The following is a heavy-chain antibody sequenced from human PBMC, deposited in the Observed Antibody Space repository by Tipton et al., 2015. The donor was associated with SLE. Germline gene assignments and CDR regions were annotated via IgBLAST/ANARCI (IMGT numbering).Heavy chain of an antibody. D-gene: IGHD3-9*01. J-gene: IGHJ4*02. Sequence: TLSLTCTVSGGSISSYYWSWIRQPPGQGLEWIGYFYYSGSTNYNPSLKSRVTISVDTSKNQFSLKLSSVTAADTAVYYCARSYYDIVPPRNWGQGTLVTVSS. V-gene: IGHV4-59*01. CDR2: FYYSGST. CDR1: GGSISSYY. CDR3: ARSYYDIVPPRN.